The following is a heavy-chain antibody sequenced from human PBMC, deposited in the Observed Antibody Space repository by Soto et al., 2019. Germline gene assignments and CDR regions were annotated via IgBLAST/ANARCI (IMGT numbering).Heavy chain of an antibody. J-gene: IGHJ4*02. CDR3: AREQQLVRGSFDY. CDR2: IIPIFGTA. Sequence: SVKVSCKASGGTFSSYAISWVRQAPGQGLEWMGGIIPIFGTANYAQKFQGRVTITADESTSTAYMELSSLRSEDTAVYYCAREQQLVRGSFDYWGQGTLVTVSS. CDR1: GGTFSSYA. D-gene: IGHD6-13*01. V-gene: IGHV1-69*13.